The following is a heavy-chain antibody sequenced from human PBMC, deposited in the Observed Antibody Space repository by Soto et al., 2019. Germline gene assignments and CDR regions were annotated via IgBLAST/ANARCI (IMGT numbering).Heavy chain of an antibody. Sequence: EVQLLESGGGLVQPGGSLRLSCAASGFTFSSQAMSWVRQAPGKGLEWVSTISGGGGSTYYADSVKGRFTISRDNSKNTLYLQMNSLRVEETALYYCAKDPWPAAAAWFDPWGQGTLVTVSS. V-gene: IGHV3-23*01. J-gene: IGHJ5*02. CDR2: ISGGGGST. CDR1: GFTFSSQA. CDR3: AKDPWPAAAAWFDP. D-gene: IGHD6-13*01.